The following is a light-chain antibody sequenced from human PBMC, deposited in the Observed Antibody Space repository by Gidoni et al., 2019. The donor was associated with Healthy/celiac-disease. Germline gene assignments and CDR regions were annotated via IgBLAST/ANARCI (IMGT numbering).Light chain of an antibody. J-gene: IGLJ3*02. CDR3: AAWDDSLNGWV. CDR1: SSTIGSNT. V-gene: IGLV1-44*01. Sequence: QSVLTQPPSASGTPGQRVTIACSGSSSTIGSNTVNWYQQLPGTAPKLLIYSNNQLPSGFPDRFSGSKSGTSASLAISGLQSEDEADYYCAAWDDSLNGWVFGGGTKLTVL. CDR2: SNN.